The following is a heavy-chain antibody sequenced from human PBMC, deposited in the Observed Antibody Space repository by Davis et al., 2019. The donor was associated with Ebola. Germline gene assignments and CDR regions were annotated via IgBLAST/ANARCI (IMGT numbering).Heavy chain of an antibody. CDR1: GFTFSSYG. Sequence: PGGSLRLSCAASGFTFSSYGMHWVRQAPGKGLEWVAVIWYDGSNKYYADSVKGRFTISRDNSKNTLYLQMNSLRAEDTAVYYCARDVEVYVPAATTAYYYYGMDVWGQGTTVTVSS. J-gene: IGHJ6*02. V-gene: IGHV3-33*01. D-gene: IGHD2-2*01. CDR3: ARDVEVYVPAATTAYYYYGMDV. CDR2: IWYDGSNK.